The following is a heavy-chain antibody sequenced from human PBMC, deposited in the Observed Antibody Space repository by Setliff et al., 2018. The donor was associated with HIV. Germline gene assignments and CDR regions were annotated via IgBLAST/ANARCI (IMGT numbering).Heavy chain of an antibody. J-gene: IGHJ4*02. Sequence: ASVKVSCKASGYTFTGYYMHWVRQAPGQGLEWMGRINPNTGGTNYAQKFLGRVTMTRDTSINTVYMELSRLRSDDTAVYYCATLIHIPQPLDYWGQGTLVTVSS. CDR2: INPNTGGT. V-gene: IGHV1-2*06. CDR1: GYTFTGYY. CDR3: ATLIHIPQPLDY.